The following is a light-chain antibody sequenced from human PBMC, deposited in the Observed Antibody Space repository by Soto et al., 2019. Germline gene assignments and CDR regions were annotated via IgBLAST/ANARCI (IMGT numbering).Light chain of an antibody. J-gene: IGLJ2*01. CDR3: LSFDSSLSVV. CDR2: GNT. CDR1: SSNIGAGYD. V-gene: IGLV1-40*01. Sequence: SVLTQPPSVSGAPGQRVTISCTGSSSNIGAGYDVHWYQQLPGRAPKLLIYGNTNRPSGVPDRFSGSKSGTSASLAITGLQAEDEADYYCLSFDSSLSVVFGGGTKLTGL.